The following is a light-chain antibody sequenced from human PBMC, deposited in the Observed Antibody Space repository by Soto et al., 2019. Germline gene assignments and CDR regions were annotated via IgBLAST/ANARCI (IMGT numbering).Light chain of an antibody. CDR1: QDISSN. Sequence: EIVMTQSPATQSVTLGERATLSWRASQDISSNLAWYQQKPGQAPRLLIYDASTRATGIPARFSGSGSETEFTLTISSLQSEDFAVYYCQQYNNWPPYTFGQGTKLEIK. V-gene: IGKV3-15*01. J-gene: IGKJ2*01. CDR3: QQYNNWPPYT. CDR2: DAS.